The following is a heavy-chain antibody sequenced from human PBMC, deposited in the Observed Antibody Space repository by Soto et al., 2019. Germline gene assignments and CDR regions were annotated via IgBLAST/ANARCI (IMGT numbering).Heavy chain of an antibody. D-gene: IGHD3-22*01. J-gene: IGHJ5*02. Sequence: SETLSLTCTVSGGSISSGGFFWTWIRQHPERGLEWIGYVYSSASTSYNPSLRSRAIISLDTSKNQFSLRLSSVTGADTAVYYCARGRNFHFDSSYNWFDPWGQGTLVTVSS. CDR3: ARGRNFHFDSSYNWFDP. CDR2: VYSSAST. V-gene: IGHV4-31*03. CDR1: GGSISSGGFF.